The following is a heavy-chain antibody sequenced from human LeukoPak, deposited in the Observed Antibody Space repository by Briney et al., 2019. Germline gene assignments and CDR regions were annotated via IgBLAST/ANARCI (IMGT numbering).Heavy chain of an antibody. V-gene: IGHV4-59*01. J-gene: IGHJ6*03. CDR3: ASSGIAVAGLLYYYMDV. CDR1: GGSISSYY. Sequence: SGTLSLTCTVSGGSISSYYWSWTRQPPGKGLELIGYIYYSGSTNYNPSLKSRVTISVDTSKNQFSLKLSSVTAADTAVYYCASSGIAVAGLLYYYMDVWGKGTTVTVSS. CDR2: IYYSGST. D-gene: IGHD6-19*01.